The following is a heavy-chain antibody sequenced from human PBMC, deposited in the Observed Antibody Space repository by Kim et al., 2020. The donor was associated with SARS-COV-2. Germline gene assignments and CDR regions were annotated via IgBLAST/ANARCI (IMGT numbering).Heavy chain of an antibody. J-gene: IGHJ6*02. CDR3: ASGIYCSGGSCSNYYYYYGMDV. CDR1: GYTFTSYY. Sequence: ASVKVSCKASGYTFTSYYMHWVRQAPGQGLEWMGIINPSGGSTSYAQKFQGRVTMTRDTSTSTVYMELSSLRSEDTAVYYCASGIYCSGGSCSNYYYYYGMDVWGQGTTVTVSS. CDR2: INPSGGST. V-gene: IGHV1-46*01. D-gene: IGHD2-15*01.